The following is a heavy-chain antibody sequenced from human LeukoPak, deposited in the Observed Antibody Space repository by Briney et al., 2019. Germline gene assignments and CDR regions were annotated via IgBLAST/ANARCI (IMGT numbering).Heavy chain of an antibody. Sequence: ASVRVSCTASGYTFTGYYMHWVRQAPGQGLEWMGWINPNSGGTNYAQKFQGRVTMTRDTSISTAYMELSRLRSDDTAVYYCASTTPDSSGWSIDYWGQGTLVTVSS. D-gene: IGHD6-19*01. V-gene: IGHV1-2*02. CDR3: ASTTPDSSGWSIDY. CDR1: GYTFTGYY. J-gene: IGHJ4*02. CDR2: INPNSGGT.